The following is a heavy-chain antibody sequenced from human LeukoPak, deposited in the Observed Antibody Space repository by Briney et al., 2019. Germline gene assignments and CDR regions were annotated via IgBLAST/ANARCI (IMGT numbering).Heavy chain of an antibody. D-gene: IGHD6-13*01. CDR2: IYTSGST. J-gene: IGHJ3*02. CDR3: ARSHSSSWSDAFDI. V-gene: IGHV4-4*07. Sequence: PSETLSLTCTVSGGSISSYYWSWIRQPAGKGLERIGRIYTSGSTNYNPSLKSRVTMSVDTSKNQFSLKLSSVTAADTAVYYCARSHSSSWSDAFDIWGQGTMVTVSS. CDR1: GGSISSYY.